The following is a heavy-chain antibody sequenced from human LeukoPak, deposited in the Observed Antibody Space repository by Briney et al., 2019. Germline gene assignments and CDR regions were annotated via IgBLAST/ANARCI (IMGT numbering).Heavy chain of an antibody. CDR1: GFTFSSYA. J-gene: IGHJ4*02. V-gene: IGHV3-23*01. D-gene: IGHD5-18*01. Sequence: GGSLRVSCAASGFTFSSYAISWVRQAPGKGLEWVSALSGGGGSTYYADSVKGRFTISRDNSKNTVYLQMNSLRAEDTAVSYCARMRWIQASAAPGDYWGQRTLVTASS. CDR3: ARMRWIQASAAPGDY. CDR2: LSGGGGST.